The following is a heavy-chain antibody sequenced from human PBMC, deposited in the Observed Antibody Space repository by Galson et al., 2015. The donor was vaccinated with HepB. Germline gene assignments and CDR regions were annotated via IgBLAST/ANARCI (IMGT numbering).Heavy chain of an antibody. CDR2: ISGSGGST. CDR3: AKLLHGGYFDY. CDR1: GFTVSSNY. Sequence: SLRLSCAASGFTVSSNYMSWVRQAPGKGLEWVSVISGSGGSTYYADSVKGRFTISRDNSKNTLYLQMNSLRAEDTAVYYCAKLLHGGYFDYWGQGTLVTVSS. D-gene: IGHD4-23*01. J-gene: IGHJ4*02. V-gene: IGHV3-23*01.